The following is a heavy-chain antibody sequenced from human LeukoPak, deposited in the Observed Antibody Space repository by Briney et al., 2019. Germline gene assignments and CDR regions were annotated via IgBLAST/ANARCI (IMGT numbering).Heavy chain of an antibody. CDR2: INPNSGGT. CDR1: GYTFTGYY. V-gene: IGHV1-2*02. Sequence: ASVKVSCKASGYTFTGYYMHWVRQAPGQGLEWMGWINPNSGGTNYAQKFQGRVTMTRDTSISTAYMELSRLRSDDTAVYYCARGRGGWGNDAFDIWGQGTMVTVSS. J-gene: IGHJ3*02. CDR3: ARGRGGWGNDAFDI. D-gene: IGHD7-27*01.